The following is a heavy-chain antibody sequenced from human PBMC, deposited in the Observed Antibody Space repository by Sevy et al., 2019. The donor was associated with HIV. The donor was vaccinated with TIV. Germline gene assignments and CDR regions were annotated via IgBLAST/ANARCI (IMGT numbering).Heavy chain of an antibody. CDR2: LSSSTYNI. CDR1: GFTFRSYS. V-gene: IGHV3-21*01. D-gene: IGHD1-26*01. Sequence: GGSLRLSCAASGFTFRSYSMNWVRQAPGKGLELVSSLSSSTYNIFYADAVKGRFTISRDNTKNSLSLQMNSLRLEDTAVYYCAKYNGNYGLDSWGQGTLVTVSS. J-gene: IGHJ4*02. CDR3: AKYNGNYGLDS.